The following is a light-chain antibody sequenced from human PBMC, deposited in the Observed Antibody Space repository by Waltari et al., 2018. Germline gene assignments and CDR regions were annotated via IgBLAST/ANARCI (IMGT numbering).Light chain of an antibody. CDR1: QDITNR. Sequence: DIQMTQSPSSLSASVGDRVTITCQASQDITNRLNWYQQKTGKAPTLLIYDASNLEFGAPARFSGRGSGTHFSFTISSLQPEDVATYFCQQYTDFPPYTFGQGTKVDIK. J-gene: IGKJ2*01. V-gene: IGKV1-33*01. CDR2: DAS. CDR3: QQYTDFPPYT.